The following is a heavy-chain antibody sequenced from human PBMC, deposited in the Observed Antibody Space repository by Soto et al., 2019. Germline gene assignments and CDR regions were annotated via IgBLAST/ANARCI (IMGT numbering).Heavy chain of an antibody. D-gene: IGHD3-22*01. Sequence: QLQLQESGSGLVKPSQTLSLTCVVSGDSISSGGYSWNWIRQPPGKGLEWIGHTYHSGGTLYNPSLDSRVTISVDKSKTQFSLRLTSVTAADTAVYYCARASLSGYYFDYWGQGTLVTVSS. CDR2: TYHSGGT. CDR1: GDSISSGGYS. J-gene: IGHJ4*02. CDR3: ARASLSGYYFDY. V-gene: IGHV4-30-2*01.